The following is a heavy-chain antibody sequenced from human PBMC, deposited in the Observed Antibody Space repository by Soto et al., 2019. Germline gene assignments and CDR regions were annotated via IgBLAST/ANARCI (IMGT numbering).Heavy chain of an antibody. D-gene: IGHD6-13*01. V-gene: IGHV3-23*01. Sequence: EVQLLESGGGLVQPGGSLRLSCAASGFTFSNYAMSWVRQAPGKGLEWVSSINGGGGSTYYADSVKGRFTFSRDNSENSLYLRMNSLRVEDTAVYYCAKDQRGYTSTARIDYWGQGALVTV. CDR3: AKDQRGYTSTARIDY. CDR1: GFTFSNYA. CDR2: INGGGGST. J-gene: IGHJ4*02.